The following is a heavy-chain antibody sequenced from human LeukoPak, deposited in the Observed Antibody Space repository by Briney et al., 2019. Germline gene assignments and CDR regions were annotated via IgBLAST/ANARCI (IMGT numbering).Heavy chain of an antibody. CDR3: ARPAYDSSGYWSGAFDI. Sequence: SETLSLTCTASGGPISSYYWSWIRQPPGKGLEWIGEINHSGSTNYNPSLKSRVTISVDTSKTQFSLKLSSVTAADTAVYYCARPAYDSSGYWSGAFDIWGQGTMVTVSS. V-gene: IGHV4-34*01. J-gene: IGHJ3*02. D-gene: IGHD3-22*01. CDR2: INHSGST. CDR1: GGPISSYY.